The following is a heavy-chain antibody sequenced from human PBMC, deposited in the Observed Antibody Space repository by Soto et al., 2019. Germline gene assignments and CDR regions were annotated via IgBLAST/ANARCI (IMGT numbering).Heavy chain of an antibody. D-gene: IGHD3-10*01. CDR1: GGSISSSSFH. Sequence: SETLSLTCTVSGGSISSSSFHWGWIRQPPGKGLEWIGSIYYSGSTYYSPSLKSRVTISVDTSKNQFSLKLSSVTAADTAVYYCARAPRGNYGYPSYFDYWGQGTLVTVSS. CDR3: ARAPRGNYGYPSYFDY. CDR2: IYYSGST. V-gene: IGHV4-39*07. J-gene: IGHJ4*02.